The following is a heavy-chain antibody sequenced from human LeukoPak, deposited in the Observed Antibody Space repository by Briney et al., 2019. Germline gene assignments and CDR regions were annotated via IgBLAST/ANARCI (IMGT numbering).Heavy chain of an antibody. CDR2: ISAYNGNT. Sequence: ASVKVSCKASGYTFTSYGISWVRQAPGQGLEWMGWISAYNGNTNYAQKLQGRVTMTTDTSTSTAYMELRSLRSDDTAVYYCARGRYCSSTSCPRGFDYWAREPWSPSPQ. V-gene: IGHV1-18*01. D-gene: IGHD2-2*01. CDR3: ARGRYCSSTSCPRGFDY. J-gene: IGHJ4*02. CDR1: GYTFTSYG.